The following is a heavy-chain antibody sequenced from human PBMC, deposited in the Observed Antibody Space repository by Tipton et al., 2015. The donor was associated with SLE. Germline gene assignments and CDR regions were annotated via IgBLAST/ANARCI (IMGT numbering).Heavy chain of an antibody. Sequence: TLSLTCSVSGVSINNGYYYWSWIRQHPGRGLEWIGSIFYSGITYYNPSLKSRAVISVDTSENEVSLKLTSVTGADTALYYRARGSLVLPTVAGDVDAFDIWGQGTAVIVSS. J-gene: IGHJ3*02. V-gene: IGHV4-31*03. CDR3: ARGSLVLPTVAGDVDAFDI. CDR1: GVSINNGYYY. CDR2: IFYSGIT. D-gene: IGHD4-23*01.